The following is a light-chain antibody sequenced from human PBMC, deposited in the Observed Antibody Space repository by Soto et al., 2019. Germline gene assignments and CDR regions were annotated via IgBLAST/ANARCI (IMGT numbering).Light chain of an antibody. CDR1: QSVSNN. V-gene: IGKV3-15*01. CDR2: AAS. Sequence: EIVMTQSPATLSVSPGERATLSCTASQSVSNNLAWYQQKPGQALRLLIYAASTRATDIPVRFTGSGSGTEFNLTINSLQSEDLGVYYCQQYNNWPLLSFGGGTKVEIK. J-gene: IGKJ4*01. CDR3: QQYNNWPLLS.